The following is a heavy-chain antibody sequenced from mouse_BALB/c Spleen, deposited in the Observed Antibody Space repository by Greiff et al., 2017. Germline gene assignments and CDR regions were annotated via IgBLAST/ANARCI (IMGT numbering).Heavy chain of an antibody. CDR3: ARDMGGTYAMDY. CDR1: GFTFSDFY. CDR2: SRNKANDYTT. Sequence: EVNVVESGGGLVQPGGSLRLSCATSGFTFSDFYMEWVRQPPGKRLEWIAASRNKANDYTTEYSASVKGRFVVSRDTSQSILYLQMNALRAEDTAIYYCARDMGGTYAMDYWGQGTSVTVSS. V-gene: IGHV7-1*02. D-gene: IGHD4-1*01. J-gene: IGHJ4*01.